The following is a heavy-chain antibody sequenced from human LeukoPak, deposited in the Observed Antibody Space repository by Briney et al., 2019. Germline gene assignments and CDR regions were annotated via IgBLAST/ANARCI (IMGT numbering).Heavy chain of an antibody. CDR1: GFIFSDYA. D-gene: IGHD2-2*02. V-gene: IGHV3-23*01. J-gene: IGHJ4*02. Sequence: QSGGSLRLSCAASGFIFSDYAMSWVRQAPGKGLEWVSSISESGGRTYYADSVNGRFTISRDNSRSTLSLQMNSLRPEDTAVYYCAKSPADIIPRYFHYWGQGTLVTVSS. CDR3: AKSPADIIPRYFHY. CDR2: ISESGGRT.